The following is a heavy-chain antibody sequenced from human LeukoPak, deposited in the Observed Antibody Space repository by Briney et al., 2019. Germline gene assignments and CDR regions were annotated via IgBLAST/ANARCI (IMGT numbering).Heavy chain of an antibody. CDR3: ARSLTYSGYDTYYFDY. CDR1: GFTFSSYA. D-gene: IGHD5-12*01. CDR2: INPSGANT. V-gene: IGHV3-23*01. Sequence: GGSLRLSCAASGFTFSSYAMSWVRQAPGKGLEWVSVINPSGANTYYADSVKGRFTISRDNSKNTLYLQMNSLRDEDTAVYYCARSLTYSGYDTYYFDYWGQGTLVTVSS. J-gene: IGHJ4*02.